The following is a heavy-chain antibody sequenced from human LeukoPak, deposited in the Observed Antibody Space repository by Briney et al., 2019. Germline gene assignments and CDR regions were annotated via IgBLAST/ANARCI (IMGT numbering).Heavy chain of an antibody. CDR3: ARYYGDHWGYYYMDV. CDR1: GFTFSSYW. D-gene: IGHD4-17*01. V-gene: IGHV3-7*01. CDR2: IKQDGSEK. J-gene: IGHJ6*03. Sequence: GGSLRLSCAASGFTFSSYWMSWVRQAPGKGLEWVANIKQDGSEKYYVDFVKGRFTISRDNAKNSLYLQMNSLRGEDTAVYYCARYYGDHWGYYYMDVWGKGTTVTISS.